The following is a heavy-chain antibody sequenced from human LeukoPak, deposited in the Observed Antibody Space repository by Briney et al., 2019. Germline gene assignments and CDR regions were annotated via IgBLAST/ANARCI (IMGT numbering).Heavy chain of an antibody. V-gene: IGHV3-49*03. D-gene: IGHD2-15*01. CDR1: GFTFGDYA. J-gene: IGHJ3*02. Sequence: GGSLRLSCTPSGFTFGDYAVSWFRQAPGKGLEWVGFIKSKAYGGTAEYAASVKGRFTISRDDSKSSAYLQMNSLKTEDTAVYYCTRYCSGGTCYSGEAFDIWGQGTMVTVSS. CDR2: IKSKAYGGTA. CDR3: TRYCSGGTCYSGEAFDI.